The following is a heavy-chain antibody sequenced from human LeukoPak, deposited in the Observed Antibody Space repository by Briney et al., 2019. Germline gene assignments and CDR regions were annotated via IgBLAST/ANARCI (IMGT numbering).Heavy chain of an antibody. CDR2: IIPIFGTA. Sequence: GASVKVSCKASGGTFSSYAISWVRQAPGQGLEWMGRIIPIFGTANYAQKFQGRVTITTDESTSTAYMELSSLRSEDTAVYYCATATDHSSGWLDAFDIWGQGTMVTGSS. CDR1: GGTFSSYA. D-gene: IGHD6-19*01. CDR3: ATATDHSSGWLDAFDI. J-gene: IGHJ3*02. V-gene: IGHV1-69*05.